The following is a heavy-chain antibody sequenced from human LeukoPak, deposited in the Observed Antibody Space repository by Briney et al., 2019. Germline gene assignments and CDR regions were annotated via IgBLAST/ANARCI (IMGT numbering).Heavy chain of an antibody. CDR2: IYYSGST. CDR3: ARASAVAGNFDY. CDR1: GGSISGYY. J-gene: IGHJ4*02. Sequence: SETLSLXCTVSGGSISGYYWSWIRQPPGKGLEWIGFIYYSGSTEYNPSLKGRVTMSVDTSKNQFSLKLSSVTAADTAVYYCARASAVAGNFDYWGQGTLVTVSS. V-gene: IGHV4-59*01. D-gene: IGHD6-19*01.